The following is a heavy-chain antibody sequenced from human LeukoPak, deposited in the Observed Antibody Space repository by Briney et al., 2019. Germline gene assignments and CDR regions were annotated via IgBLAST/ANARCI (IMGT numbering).Heavy chain of an antibody. V-gene: IGHV3-30*03. CDR3: AREYYSGNYYVFDY. J-gene: IGHJ4*02. D-gene: IGHD1-26*01. Sequence: GGSLRLSCAASGFTFSSYGMHWVRQAPGKGLEWVTVISYDGGNKRYADSVKGRFTISRDNSKNTVYLQMNSLRVEDTAVYFCAREYYSGNYYVFDYWGQGTLVTVSS. CDR2: ISYDGGNK. CDR1: GFTFSSYG.